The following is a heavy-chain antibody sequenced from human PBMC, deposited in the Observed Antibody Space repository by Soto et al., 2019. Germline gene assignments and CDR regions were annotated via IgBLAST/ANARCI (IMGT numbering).Heavy chain of an antibody. J-gene: IGHJ4*02. CDR2: IYYSGST. D-gene: IGHD5-18*01. V-gene: IGHV4-31*03. Sequence: QVQLQESGPGLVKPSQTLSLTCTVSGGSISSGGYYWSWIRQHPGKGLEWIGYIYYSGSTYYNPSLKSRVTISVDTSKNQFSLKLSSVTAADTAMYYCARVQANTAMVLFDYWGQGTLVTVSS. CDR1: GGSISSGGYY. CDR3: ARVQANTAMVLFDY.